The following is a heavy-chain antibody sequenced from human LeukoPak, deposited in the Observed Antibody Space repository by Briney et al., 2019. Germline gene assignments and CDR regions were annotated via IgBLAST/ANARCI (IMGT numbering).Heavy chain of an antibody. CDR1: GGSISSSSYY. CDR3: ARHKREIAVAGLNAFDI. CDR2: IYYSGST. J-gene: IGHJ3*02. V-gene: IGHV4-39*01. D-gene: IGHD6-19*01. Sequence: TSETLSLTCTVSGGSISSSSYYWGWIRQPPGKGLEWIGSIYYSGSTYYNPSLKSRVTISVDTSKNQFSLKLSSVTAADTAVYYCARHKREIAVAGLNAFDIWGQGTMVTVSS.